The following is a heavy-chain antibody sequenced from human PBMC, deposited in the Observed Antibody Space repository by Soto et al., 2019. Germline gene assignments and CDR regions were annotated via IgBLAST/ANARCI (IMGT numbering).Heavy chain of an antibody. CDR3: SNERSPYSSSWYGAFDI. D-gene: IGHD6-13*01. J-gene: IGHJ3*02. CDR2: ISGSGGST. V-gene: IGHV3-23*01. Sequence: GGSLRLSCAASGFTFSSYAMSWVRQAPGKGLEWVSAISGSGGSTYYADCVKGRFTISRDNSKNTLYLQMNSRRSEDKAVYYCSNERSPYSSSWYGAFDIWGQGTIVTLSS. CDR1: GFTFSSYA.